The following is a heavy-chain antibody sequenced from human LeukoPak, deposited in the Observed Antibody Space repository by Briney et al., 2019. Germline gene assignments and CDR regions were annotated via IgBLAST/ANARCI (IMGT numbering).Heavy chain of an antibody. J-gene: IGHJ4*02. CDR2: ISYDGSNK. CDR1: GFTFSSYG. D-gene: IGHD4-17*01. V-gene: IGHV3-30*18. CDR3: AKEYDYGDYFLDY. Sequence: GGSLRPSCAASGFTFSSYGMHWVRQAPGKGLEWVAVISYDGSNKYYADSVKGRFTISRDNSKNTLYLQMNSLRAEDTAVYYCAKEYDYGDYFLDYWGQGTLVTVSS.